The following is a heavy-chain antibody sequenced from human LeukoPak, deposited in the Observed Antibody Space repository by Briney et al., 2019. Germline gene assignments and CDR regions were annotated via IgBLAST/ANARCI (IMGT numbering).Heavy chain of an antibody. Sequence: SQTLSLTCTVSGGSISSGSYYWSWIRHPAGKGLEWIGRIYTSGSTNYNPSLKSRVTISVDTSKSQFSLKLSSVTAADTAVYYCARRYYYDSSGYDDWGQGTLVTVSS. CDR1: GGSISSGSYY. V-gene: IGHV4-61*02. CDR3: ARRYYYDSSGYDD. CDR2: IYTSGST. J-gene: IGHJ4*02. D-gene: IGHD3-22*01.